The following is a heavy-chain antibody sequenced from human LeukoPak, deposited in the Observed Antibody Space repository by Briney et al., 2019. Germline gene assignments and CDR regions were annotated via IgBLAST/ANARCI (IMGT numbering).Heavy chain of an antibody. CDR1: GFTFSSYA. CDR3: ARDYASEYMDV. V-gene: IGHV3-23*01. D-gene: IGHD3-16*01. CDR2: ISGSGGST. Sequence: GGSLRLSCPASGFTFSSYAMSWVHQAPGKGLEWVSAISGSGGSTYYADSVKGRFTISRDNSKNTLYLQMNSLRAEDTAVYYCARDYASEYMDVWGKGTTVTVSS. J-gene: IGHJ6*03.